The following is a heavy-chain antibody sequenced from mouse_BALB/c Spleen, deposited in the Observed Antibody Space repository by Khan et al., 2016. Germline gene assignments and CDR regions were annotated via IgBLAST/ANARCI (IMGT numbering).Heavy chain of an antibody. CDR1: GFTFSDYY. V-gene: IGHV5-12*02. J-gene: IGHJ4*01. CDR3: ARHAYYAMDY. CDR2: ISNGGGST. Sequence: ELVESGGGLVQPGGSLKLSCATSGFTFSDYYMYWVRQTPEKRLEWVAYISNGGGSTYYPDTVKGRFTISRDNAKNTLYLQMSRLMSEDTAMYYCARHAYYAMDYWGQGTSVTVSS.